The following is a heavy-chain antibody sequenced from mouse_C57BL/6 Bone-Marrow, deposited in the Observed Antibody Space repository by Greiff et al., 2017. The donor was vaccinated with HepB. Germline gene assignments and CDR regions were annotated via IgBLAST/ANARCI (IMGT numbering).Heavy chain of an antibody. J-gene: IGHJ4*01. CDR3: ARVTITTVVAEDY. V-gene: IGHV5-4*01. D-gene: IGHD1-1*01. Sequence: VQLKQSGGGLVKPGGSLKLSCAASGFTFSSYAMSWVRQTPEKRLEWVATISVGGSYTYYPDNVKGRFTISRDNAKNNLYLQMSHLKSEDTAMYYCARVTITTVVAEDYWGQGTSVTVSS. CDR2: ISVGGSYT. CDR1: GFTFSSYA.